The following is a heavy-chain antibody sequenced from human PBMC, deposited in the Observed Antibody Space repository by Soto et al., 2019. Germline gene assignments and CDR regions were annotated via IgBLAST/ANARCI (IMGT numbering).Heavy chain of an antibody. J-gene: IGHJ4*02. V-gene: IGHV3-21*01. Sequence: EVQLVESGGGLVRPGGSLRLSCAASGFTFSRYSMNWVRQAPGKGLEWVSSISSTTNYTYYADSMKCRFTVSRDNAKNSVYLDMNSLSAEDTAVYYCARESEDLTSNFDYWGQGTLVTVSS. CDR2: ISSTTNYT. CDR1: GFTFSRYS. CDR3: ARESEDLTSNFDY.